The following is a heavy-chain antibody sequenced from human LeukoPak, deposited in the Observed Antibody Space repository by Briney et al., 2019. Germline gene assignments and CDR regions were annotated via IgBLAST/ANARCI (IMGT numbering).Heavy chain of an antibody. CDR3: ARGATVVTPDFDY. CDR2: ISSSSSTI. J-gene: IGHJ4*02. V-gene: IGHV3-48*01. CDR1: GFTFSSYS. Sequence: GGSLRLSCAASGFTFSSYSMNWVRQAPGKGPEWVSYISSSSSTIYYADSVKGRFTISRDNAKNSLYLQMNSLRAEDTAVYYCARGATVVTPDFDYWGQGTLVTVSS. D-gene: IGHD4-23*01.